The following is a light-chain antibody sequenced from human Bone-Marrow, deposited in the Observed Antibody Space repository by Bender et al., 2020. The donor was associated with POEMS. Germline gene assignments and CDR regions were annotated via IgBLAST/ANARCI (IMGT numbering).Light chain of an antibody. CDR1: SSDVRS. V-gene: IGLV2-23*01. CDR2: EAN. J-gene: IGLJ1*01. CDR3: SSYAGSNNYV. Sequence: QSALTQPASVSGSPGQSITISCTGTSSDVRSVSWYQQHPGQAPKLIIFEANRRPSGLSNRFSGSKSGNTASLTISGLQAEDEADYYCSSYAGSNNYVFGTGTKVTVL.